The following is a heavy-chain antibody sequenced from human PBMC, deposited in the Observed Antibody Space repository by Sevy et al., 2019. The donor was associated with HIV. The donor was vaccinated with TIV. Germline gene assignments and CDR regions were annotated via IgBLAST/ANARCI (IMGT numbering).Heavy chain of an antibody. CDR1: GGSISSSSYY. J-gene: IGHJ6*03. CDR3: ARTPGGSYYYYYYYMGV. Sequence: SETLSLTCTVSGGSISSSSYYWGWIRQPPGKGLEWIGSIYYSGSTYYNPSLKSRVTISVDTSKNQFSLKLSSVTAADTAVYYCARTPGGSYYYYYYYMGVWGKGTTVTVSS. V-gene: IGHV4-39*01. CDR2: IYYSGST. D-gene: IGHD2-15*01.